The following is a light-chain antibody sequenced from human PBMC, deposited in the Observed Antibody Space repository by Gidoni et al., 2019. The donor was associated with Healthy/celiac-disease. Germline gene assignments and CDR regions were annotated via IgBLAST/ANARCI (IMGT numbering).Light chain of an antibody. Sequence: EIVLTQSPATLSLSPGERATLSCRASQSVSSYLAWYQQKPGQAPRLLIYDASNRATGIPARFSGSGSGTDVTLTISSLEPEDFAVYYGQQRSNWSRTFGGGTKVEIK. J-gene: IGKJ4*01. CDR2: DAS. CDR3: QQRSNWSRT. CDR1: QSVSSY. V-gene: IGKV3-11*01.